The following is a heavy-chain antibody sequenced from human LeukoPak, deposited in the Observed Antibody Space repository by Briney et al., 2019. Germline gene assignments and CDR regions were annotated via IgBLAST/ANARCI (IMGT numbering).Heavy chain of an antibody. V-gene: IGHV3-48*03. J-gene: IGHJ5*02. CDR1: GFTFSSYE. Sequence: GGSLRLSCAASGFTFSSYEMNWVRQAPGKGLEWVSYISSSGSTICYADSVKGRFTISRDNAKNSLYLQMNSLRAEDTAVYYCARAYYDILTGYYKTNWFDPWGQGTLVTVSS. CDR3: ARAYYDILTGYYKTNWFDP. D-gene: IGHD3-9*01. CDR2: ISSSGSTI.